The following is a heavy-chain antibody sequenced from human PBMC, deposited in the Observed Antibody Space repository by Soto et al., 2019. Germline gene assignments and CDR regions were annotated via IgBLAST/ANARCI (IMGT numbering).Heavy chain of an antibody. CDR1: GFTFSSYA. D-gene: IGHD3-3*01. CDR3: ASDQYYDFWSGYPLGRDY. V-gene: IGHV3-23*01. Sequence: PWGSMRLSCAASGFTFSSYAMSWARQAQGKGLEWVSAISGSGGSTYYADSVKGRFTIARDNSKNTLYLQMNSLRAEDTAVYYCASDQYYDFWSGYPLGRDYWGQGTLVTVSS. J-gene: IGHJ4*02. CDR2: ISGSGGST.